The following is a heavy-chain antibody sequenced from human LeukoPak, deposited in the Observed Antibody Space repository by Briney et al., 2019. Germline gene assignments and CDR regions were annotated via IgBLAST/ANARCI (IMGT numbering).Heavy chain of an antibody. CDR2: ISSSSSTI. CDR1: GFTFSSYS. J-gene: IGHJ1*01. CDR3: ARDEQWLVRGYFQH. D-gene: IGHD6-19*01. Sequence: TGGSLRLSCAASGFTFSSYSMNWVRQAPGKGLEWVSYISSSSSTIYYADSVKGRFTISRDNAKNSLYLQMNSLRAEDTAVYYCARDEQWLVRGYFQHWGQGTLVTVSS. V-gene: IGHV3-48*01.